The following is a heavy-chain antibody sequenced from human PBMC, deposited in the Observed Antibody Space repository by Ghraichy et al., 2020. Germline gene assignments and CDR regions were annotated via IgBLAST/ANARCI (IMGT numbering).Heavy chain of an antibody. Sequence: GGSLRLSCAASRFTFSSYAMSWVRQAPGKGLEWVSTISGSGGSTYYADSVKGRFTISRDNSKNTLYLQMNSLRAEDTAVYYCAKALGVYSSGWPLDYWGQGTLVTISS. V-gene: IGHV3-23*01. CDR3: AKALGVYSSGWPLDY. CDR1: RFTFSSYA. CDR2: ISGSGGST. J-gene: IGHJ4*02. D-gene: IGHD6-19*01.